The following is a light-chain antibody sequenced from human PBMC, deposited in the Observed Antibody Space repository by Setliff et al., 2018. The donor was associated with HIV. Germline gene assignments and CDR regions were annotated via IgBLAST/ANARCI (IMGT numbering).Light chain of an antibody. V-gene: IGLV2-14*01. Sequence: SVLTQPASVSGSPGQSITISCTGASSDVGDYNYVSWYQQHPGKAPRLIIFEVTNRPSGVSNRFSGSKSGNTASLTISGLQADDEADYYCSSYTSSSTYVFGTGTKVTVL. CDR2: EVT. CDR1: SSDVGDYNY. J-gene: IGLJ1*01. CDR3: SSYTSSSTYV.